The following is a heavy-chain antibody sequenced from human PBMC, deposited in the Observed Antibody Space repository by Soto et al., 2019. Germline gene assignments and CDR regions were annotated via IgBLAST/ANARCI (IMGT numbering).Heavy chain of an antibody. CDR3: AKIAGGG. J-gene: IGHJ4*02. Sequence: EVQLLESGGGLVQPGGSLRLSCAASGFTFSGDAMAWVRQAPGKGLEWVSTIDGRAVDTYYADSVKGRLTISRDNSNNTVHLQMNSLRADDTAVYYCAKIAGGGWGQGTLVTVSS. V-gene: IGHV3-23*01. D-gene: IGHD3-10*01. CDR1: GFTFSGDA. CDR2: IDGRAVDT.